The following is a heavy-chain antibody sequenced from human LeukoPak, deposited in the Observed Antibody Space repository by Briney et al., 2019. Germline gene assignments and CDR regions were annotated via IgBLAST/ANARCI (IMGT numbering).Heavy chain of an antibody. D-gene: IGHD3-16*01. V-gene: IGHV3-64*02. CDR2: ITGNGDNT. Sequence: GGSLRLSCAASGFTFSSYSMHWVRQAPGKGLEYVSAITGNGDNTYYADSVKGRFTISRDNSKDTLYLQMGSLRAEDMAVYYCARVGGDYFDYWGQGTLVTVSS. J-gene: IGHJ4*02. CDR1: GFTFSSYS. CDR3: ARVGGDYFDY.